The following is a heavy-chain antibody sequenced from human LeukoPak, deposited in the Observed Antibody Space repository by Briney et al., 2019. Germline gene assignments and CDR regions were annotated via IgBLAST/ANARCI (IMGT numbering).Heavy chain of an antibody. V-gene: IGHV1-8*02. Sequence: GASVKVSCKASGYTFTSYDINWVRQATGQGLEWMGWMNPNSGNTGYAQKFQGRVTMTRDTSISTAYMELSRLRSDDTAVYYCARGAPSYRGDGYSLYDYWGQGTLVTVSS. D-gene: IGHD5-24*01. CDR3: ARGAPSYRGDGYSLYDY. J-gene: IGHJ4*02. CDR2: MNPNSGNT. CDR1: GYTFTSYD.